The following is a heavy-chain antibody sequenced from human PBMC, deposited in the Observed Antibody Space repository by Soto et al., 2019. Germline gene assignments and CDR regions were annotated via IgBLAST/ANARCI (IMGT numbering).Heavy chain of an antibody. CDR1: GGSISSYY. D-gene: IGHD4-4*01. CDR2: IYYSGST. J-gene: IGHJ4*02. CDR3: AREDRRDGYSFDY. Sequence: SETLSLTCTVSGGSISSYYWIWIRQPPGKGLEWIGYIYYSGSTNYNPSLKSRVTISVDTSKNQFSLKLSSVTAADTAVYYCAREDRRDGYSFDYWGQGTPVTVSS. V-gene: IGHV4-59*01.